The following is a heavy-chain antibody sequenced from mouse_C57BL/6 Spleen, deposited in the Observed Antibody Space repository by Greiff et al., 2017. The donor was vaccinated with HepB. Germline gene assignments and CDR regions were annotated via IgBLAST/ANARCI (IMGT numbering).Heavy chain of an antibody. V-gene: IGHV14-2*01. CDR1: GFNIKDYY. CDR2: IDPEDGET. Sequence: EVQLQQSGAELVKPGASVKLSCTASGFNIKDYYMHWVKQRTEQGLEWIGRIDPEDGETKYAPKFQGKATITADTSSNTAYLQHSSLTSADTAVYSWARGLTGTNWYFDVWGTGTTVTVSS. D-gene: IGHD4-1*01. J-gene: IGHJ1*03. CDR3: ARGLTGTNWYFDV.